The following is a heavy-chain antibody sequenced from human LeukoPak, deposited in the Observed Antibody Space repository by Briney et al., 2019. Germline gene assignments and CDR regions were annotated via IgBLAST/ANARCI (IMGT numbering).Heavy chain of an antibody. Sequence: SVKVSCKASGGTFSSYAISWVRQAPGQGLEWMGGIIPIFGTSNYAQNFQGRVTITTDESTSTAYMELSSLRSEDTAVYYCARVDSYYYDSSGPRGAFDIWGQGTMVTVSS. CDR1: GGTFSSYA. CDR2: IIPIFGTS. D-gene: IGHD3-22*01. J-gene: IGHJ3*02. CDR3: ARVDSYYYDSSGPRGAFDI. V-gene: IGHV1-69*05.